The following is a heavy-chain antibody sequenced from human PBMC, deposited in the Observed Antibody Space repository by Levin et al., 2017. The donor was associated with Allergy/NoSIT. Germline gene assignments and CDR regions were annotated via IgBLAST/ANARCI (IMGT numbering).Heavy chain of an antibody. Sequence: HPGGSLRLSCSASGFNFDDYAMSWFRQAPGKGLEWVAFLRSIRHGGTSEYAASVKGRFIISRDDSKSIAYLQMNSLKIEDTGVYYCTRDIAARHWFDPWGQGTQVTVSS. CDR3: TRDIAARHWFDP. CDR2: LRSIRHGGTS. J-gene: IGHJ5*02. D-gene: IGHD6-6*01. V-gene: IGHV3-49*03. CDR1: GFNFDDYA.